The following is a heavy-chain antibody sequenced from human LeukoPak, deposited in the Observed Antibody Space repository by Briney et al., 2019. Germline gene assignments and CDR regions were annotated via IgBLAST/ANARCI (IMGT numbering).Heavy chain of an antibody. CDR3: ARDQATSYGYYHYFYGMDV. Sequence: ASVKVSCKASGYTFSSYYLHWVRQAPGQGLEWVGMINPSGGITTYAQKFQGRVTMTRDTSTSTVYMELSSLRSEDTAVYYCARDQATSYGYYHYFYGMDVWGQGTTVTVSS. J-gene: IGHJ6*02. CDR1: GYTFSSYY. D-gene: IGHD5-12*01. V-gene: IGHV1-46*01. CDR2: INPSGGIT.